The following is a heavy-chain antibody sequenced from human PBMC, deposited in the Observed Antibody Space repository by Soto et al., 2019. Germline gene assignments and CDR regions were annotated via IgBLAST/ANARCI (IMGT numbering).Heavy chain of an antibody. J-gene: IGHJ4*02. D-gene: IGHD4-17*01. CDR2: INSDGSST. V-gene: IGHV3-74*01. CDR3: ALSYTVTTEY. CDR1: GLTFSSYW. Sequence: EVQLVESGGGLVQPGGSLRLSCAASGLTFSSYWMHWVRQAPGKGLVWVSRINSDGSSTNYADSVKGRFTISRDNAKNHLYLQRSSMRAEVTAVDYFALSYTVTTEYWGEGTLVTVSS.